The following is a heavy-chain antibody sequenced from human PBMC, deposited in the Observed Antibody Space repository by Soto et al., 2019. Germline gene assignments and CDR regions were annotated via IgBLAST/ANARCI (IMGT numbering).Heavy chain of an antibody. CDR3: ARSEYGGNSGYYYGMDV. Sequence: SVKVSCKASGGTFSSYAISWVRQAPGQGLEWMGGIIPIFGTANYAQKFQGRVTITADESTSTAYMELSSLRSEDTAVYYCARSEYGGNSGYYYGMDVWGQGTTVTV. CDR1: GGTFSSYA. CDR2: IIPIFGTA. D-gene: IGHD4-17*01. J-gene: IGHJ6*02. V-gene: IGHV1-69*13.